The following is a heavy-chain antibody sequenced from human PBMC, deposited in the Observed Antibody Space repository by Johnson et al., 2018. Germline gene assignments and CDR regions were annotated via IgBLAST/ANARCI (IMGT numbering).Heavy chain of an antibody. CDR3: ARDRALYYSDSSGYPGDI. D-gene: IGHD3-22*01. Sequence: QVQLVESGGGVVQPGRSLRLSCAASGFTFSSYAMHWVRQAPAKGLEWVAVISYDGSNKYYADAVQGLFTISRDNTKNTRYLQINSLRAAATAVDYWARDRALYYSDSSGYPGDIWGQGTMVTVSS. CDR2: ISYDGSNK. CDR1: GFTFSSYA. J-gene: IGHJ3*02. V-gene: IGHV3-30-3*01.